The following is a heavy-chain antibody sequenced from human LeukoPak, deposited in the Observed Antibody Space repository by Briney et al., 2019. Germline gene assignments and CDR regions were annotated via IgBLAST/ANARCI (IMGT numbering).Heavy chain of an antibody. D-gene: IGHD2/OR15-2a*01. CDR1: GGSISTSSYY. Sequence: PSETLSLTCTVSGGSISTSSYYWGWVRQPPGKGLEWIGNIFYSGSTYYSPSLKSRVTISVDTSKNQFSLKLSSVTAADTAVYYCASCNEYYFDYWGQGTLVTVPS. CDR2: IFYSGST. CDR3: ASCNEYYFDY. J-gene: IGHJ4*02. V-gene: IGHV4-39*07.